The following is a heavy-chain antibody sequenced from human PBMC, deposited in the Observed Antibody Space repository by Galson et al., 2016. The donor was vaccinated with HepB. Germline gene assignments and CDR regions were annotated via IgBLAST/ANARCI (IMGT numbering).Heavy chain of an antibody. V-gene: IGHV4-4*02. J-gene: IGHJ5*02. Sequence: ETLSLTCAVSGASISRGNWWNWVRQPPGKGLEWIGEVYHSGSTSYNPSLKSRVTISVDKSKNQFSLNPSSVTAADTAVYYCARGMYYYDSRETAWGQGTLVTVSS. CDR2: VYHSGST. CDR3: ARGMYYYDSRETA. CDR1: GASISRGNW. D-gene: IGHD3-22*01.